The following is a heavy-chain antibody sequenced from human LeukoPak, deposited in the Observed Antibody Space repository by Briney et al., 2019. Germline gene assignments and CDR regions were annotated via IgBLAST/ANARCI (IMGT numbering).Heavy chain of an antibody. CDR3: ARGSNWFDP. CDR1: GGSIYSHH. V-gene: IGHV4-59*11. Sequence: SETLSLTCTVPGGSIYSHHWSWIRQPPGKGQEWIGYIFYTGSTNYNPSLNSRVTISVDTLKNQFSLKLNSVTAADTAVYYCARGSNWFDPWGQGTLVTVSS. J-gene: IGHJ5*02. CDR2: IFYTGST.